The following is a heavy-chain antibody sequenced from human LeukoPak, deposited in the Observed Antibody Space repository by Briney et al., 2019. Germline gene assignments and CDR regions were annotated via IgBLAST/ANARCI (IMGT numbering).Heavy chain of an antibody. CDR1: GGSISYYY. J-gene: IGHJ6*02. Sequence: SETLSHTCTVSGGSISYYYWSWIRQSPGKGLEWIGYIYYSGTTNYNPSLKSRVTISVDTSKNQFSLQLRSVTAADTAVYYCAREDPQTTVPEGMDVWGQGTTVTVSS. V-gene: IGHV4-59*01. D-gene: IGHD4-17*01. CDR2: IYYSGTT. CDR3: AREDPQTTVPEGMDV.